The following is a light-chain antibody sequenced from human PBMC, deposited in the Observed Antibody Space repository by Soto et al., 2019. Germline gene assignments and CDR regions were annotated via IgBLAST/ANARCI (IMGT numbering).Light chain of an antibody. J-gene: IGKJ3*01. V-gene: IGKV1-39*01. CDR3: QQRYSSLFT. Sequence: IQMTQSPSSLSASVGDRVTITCRASQSISSYLNWYQQKPGKAPNLLIDAASSWQSGVPSRFSCSGSGTDFTLTISRLQPENFATYYCQQRYSSLFTFGPGTKFDIK. CDR1: QSISSY. CDR2: AAS.